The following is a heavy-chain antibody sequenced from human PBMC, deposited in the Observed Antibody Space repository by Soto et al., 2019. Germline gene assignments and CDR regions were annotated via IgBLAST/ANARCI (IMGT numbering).Heavy chain of an antibody. J-gene: IGHJ4*01. V-gene: IGHV3-66*01. CDR1: GLTVSGKKY. D-gene: IGHD3-10*01. CDR2: VYDLDGT. CDR3: ARDSGYGSGASVNHYLDY. Sequence: GGYLILSCVASGLTVSGKKYVAWVRQAPGKGPEWVSGVYDLDGTYYADSVRGRFTLSRDNAKNTLYLQMDSLRVEDTAVYYCARDSGYGSGASVNHYLDYRGRGTLVTVSS.